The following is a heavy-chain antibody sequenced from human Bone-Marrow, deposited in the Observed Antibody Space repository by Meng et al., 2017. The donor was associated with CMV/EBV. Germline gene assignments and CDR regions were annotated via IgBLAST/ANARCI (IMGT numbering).Heavy chain of an antibody. V-gene: IGHV1-46*01. D-gene: IGHD3-3*01. J-gene: IGHJ6*02. CDR3: ARERITIFGGYGMEV. CDR2: INPSGGST. Sequence: ASVKVSCKASGYTFTSYYMHWVRQAPGQGLEWMGIINPSGGSTSYAQKFQGRVTMTRDTSTSTVYMELSSLRSEDTAVYYCARERITIFGGYGMEVWGQGTTVTVSS. CDR1: GYTFTSYY.